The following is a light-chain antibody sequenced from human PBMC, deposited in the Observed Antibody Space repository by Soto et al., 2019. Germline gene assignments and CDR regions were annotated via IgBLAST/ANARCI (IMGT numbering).Light chain of an antibody. J-gene: IGKJ2*01. CDR3: QQSYITPYT. CDR1: QSISVH. V-gene: IGKV1-39*01. Sequence: DIQMTQSPSSLSASVGDTVTITCRASQSISVHLNWYQQKPGKVPKLLIYAASNLQSGAPSSFXGSGYETEFALPISSLQPEDFATYYCQQSYITPYTFGQGTKLQIK. CDR2: AAS.